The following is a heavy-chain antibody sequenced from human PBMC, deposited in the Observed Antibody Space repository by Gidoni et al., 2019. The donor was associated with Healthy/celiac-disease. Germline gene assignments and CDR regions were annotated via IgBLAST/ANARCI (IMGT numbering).Heavy chain of an antibody. J-gene: IGHJ2*01. CDR1: GFTFSSYW. CDR2: IKQDGSEK. CDR3: ARHYSYGFSGWYFDL. D-gene: IGHD5-18*01. V-gene: IGHV3-7*03. Sequence: EVQLVESGGGLVQPGGSLRLSGAAPGFTFSSYWMSWVRQAPGKGLEWVDNIKQDGSEKYYVDSVKGRFTISRDNAKNSLYLQMNSMRAEDTAVYYCARHYSYGFSGWYFDLWGRGTLVTVSS.